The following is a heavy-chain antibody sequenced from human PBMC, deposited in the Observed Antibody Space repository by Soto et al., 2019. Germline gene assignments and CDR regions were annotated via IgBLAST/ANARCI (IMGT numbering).Heavy chain of an antibody. CDR3: ARRRAVAGTRGGAYNWFDP. V-gene: IGHV4-61*01. D-gene: IGHD6-19*01. J-gene: IGHJ5*02. CDR2: IYYSGST. CDR1: GGSVSSGSYY. Sequence: SETLSLTCTVSGGSVSSGSYYWSWIRQPPGKGLEWIGYIYYSGSTNYNPSLKSRVTISVDTSKNQFSLKLSSVTAADTAVYYCARRRAVAGTRGGAYNWFDPWGQGTLVTVSS.